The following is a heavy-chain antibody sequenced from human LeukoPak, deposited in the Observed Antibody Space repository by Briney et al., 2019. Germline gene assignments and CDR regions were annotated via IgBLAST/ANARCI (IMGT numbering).Heavy chain of an antibody. D-gene: IGHD2-15*01. CDR1: GFTFSDYY. V-gene: IGHV3-11*04. Sequence: AGGSLRLSCAASGFTFSDYYMSWIRQAPGKGLEWVSYISSSGSTIYYADSVKGRFIISRDDAKNSLYLQMNSLRAEDTAVYYCARDMGYCSGGSCDHYFDYWGQGTLVTVSS. CDR2: ISSSGSTI. J-gene: IGHJ4*02. CDR3: ARDMGYCSGGSCDHYFDY.